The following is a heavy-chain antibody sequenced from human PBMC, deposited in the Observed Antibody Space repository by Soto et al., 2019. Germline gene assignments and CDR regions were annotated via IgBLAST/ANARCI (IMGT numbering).Heavy chain of an antibody. Sequence: XPGKVACKVSGDPFTGLSIHWVRRAPGKGVEWMGGFDPAGKPVFTQNFQGRVTMTDDTSTYTAYMELRRLRPEDTAVYYCATGNYALDVWGQGTAVTVSS. D-gene: IGHD3-16*01. J-gene: IGHJ6*02. CDR3: ATGNYALDV. CDR1: GDPFTGLS. CDR2: FDPAGKP. V-gene: IGHV1-24*01.